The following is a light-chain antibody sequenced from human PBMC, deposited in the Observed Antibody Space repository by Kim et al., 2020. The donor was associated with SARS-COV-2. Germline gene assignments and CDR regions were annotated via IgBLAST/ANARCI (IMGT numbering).Light chain of an antibody. CDR1: QSISSW. CDR3: QQYISYSIT. J-gene: IGKJ5*01. CDR2: KAS. Sequence: ASVGDRVTITCRASQSISSWLAWFQQKPGKAPKLLIYKASSLESGVPSRFSGSRSGTEFTLTISSLQPDDFATYYCQQYISYSITFGQGTRLEIK. V-gene: IGKV1-5*03.